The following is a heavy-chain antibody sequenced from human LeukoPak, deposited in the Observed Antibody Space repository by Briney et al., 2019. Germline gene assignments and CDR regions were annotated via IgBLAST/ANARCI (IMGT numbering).Heavy chain of an antibody. CDR3: ARVRCKVGWRSFDY. CDR1: GSISSYY. D-gene: IGHD6-19*01. Sequence: PSETLSLTCTVDGSISSYYWSWIRQTPGKGLGWIWPRYFIGRPNYNPSLKSRVTISVDTPKNQFSLKLSSVTAADTAVYYCARVRCKVGWRSFDYWGQGILVTVSS. CDR2: RYFIGRP. J-gene: IGHJ4*02. V-gene: IGHV4-59*08.